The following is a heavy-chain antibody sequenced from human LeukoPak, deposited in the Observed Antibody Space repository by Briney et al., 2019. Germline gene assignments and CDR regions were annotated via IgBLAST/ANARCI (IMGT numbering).Heavy chain of an antibody. D-gene: IGHD2-2*01. CDR1: GFTFSSYS. CDR3: ARVGSRSSSTVLDY. V-gene: IGHV3-21*01. J-gene: IGHJ4*02. CDR2: ISSSSSYI. Sequence: GGSLRLSCAASGFTFSSYSMNWVRQAPGQGLEWLSSISSSSSYIYYADSVKGRFTISRDNAKNSLYLQMNSLRAEDTAVYYXARVGSRSSSTVLDYWGQGTLVTVSS.